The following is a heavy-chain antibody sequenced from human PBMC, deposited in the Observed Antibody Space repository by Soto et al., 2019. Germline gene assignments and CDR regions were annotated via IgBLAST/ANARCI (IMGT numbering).Heavy chain of an antibody. Sequence: HGESLKISCKGSGYSFTSYWISWVRQMPGKGLEWMGRIDPSDSYTNYSPSFQGHVTISADKSISTVYLQWSSLKASDTAIYYCARWSSGYTAGDFDYWGQGTLVTVSS. V-gene: IGHV5-10-1*01. J-gene: IGHJ4*02. CDR1: GYSFTSYW. D-gene: IGHD3-22*01. CDR2: IDPSDSYT. CDR3: ARWSSGYTAGDFDY.